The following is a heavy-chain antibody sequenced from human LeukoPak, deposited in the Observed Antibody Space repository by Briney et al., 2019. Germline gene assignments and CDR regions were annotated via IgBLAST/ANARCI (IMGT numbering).Heavy chain of an antibody. CDR1: GGSISSYY. J-gene: IGHJ4*02. V-gene: IGHV4-59*08. D-gene: IGHD4-11*01. CDR3: ARALWGYAPDDYSSFDY. CDR2: IYYSGRT. Sequence: SETLSLTCTVSGGSISSYYWSWIRQPPGQGLEWMGYIYYSGRTNYNTSLKSRVTISVDTSKNQFSLKLSSVTAADTAVYYCARALWGYAPDDYSSFDYWGQGTLVTVSS.